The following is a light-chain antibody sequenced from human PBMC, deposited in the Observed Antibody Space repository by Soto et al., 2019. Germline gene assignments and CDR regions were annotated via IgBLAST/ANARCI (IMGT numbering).Light chain of an antibody. CDR2: GAS. J-gene: IGKJ1*01. Sequence: EIMMTQSPATLPLSRGEISTLSCRSSQSVISNLAWYQQKPGQAPRLLIYGASNRATGIPDKFSGSGSGTDFTLTISRLEPEDFAVYYCQQYGTSPRTFGQGTKVDI. CDR3: QQYGTSPRT. CDR1: QSVISN. V-gene: IGKV3-20*01.